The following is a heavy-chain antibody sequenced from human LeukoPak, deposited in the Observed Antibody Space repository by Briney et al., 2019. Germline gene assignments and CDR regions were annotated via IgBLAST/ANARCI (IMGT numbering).Heavy chain of an antibody. CDR2: INHSEST. D-gene: IGHD2-21*01. J-gene: IGHJ4*02. CDR3: ARSYSRLLGYYFDY. Sequence: SETLSLTCAVYGGSFSGYYWSWIRQPPGKGLEWIGEINHSESTNYNPSLKSRVTISVDTSKNQFSLKLSSVTAADTAVYYCARSYSRLLGYYFDYWGQGTLVTVSS. CDR1: GGSFSGYY. V-gene: IGHV4-34*01.